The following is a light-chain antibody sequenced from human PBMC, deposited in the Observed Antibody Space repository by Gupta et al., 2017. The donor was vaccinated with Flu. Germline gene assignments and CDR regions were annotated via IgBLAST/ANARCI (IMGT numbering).Light chain of an antibody. V-gene: IGKV3-15*01. CDR1: QTVTSN. CDR2: RAS. CDR3: QQYNNWPWT. Sequence: EIVMTQSPATLSVSPGERATLSCRASQTVTSNLAWYQHKPGQAPRLLIYRASTRATGIPARFSGSGSGTEFTLTISSLQSEDFAVYYCQQYNNWPWTFGQGTKVEIK. J-gene: IGKJ1*01.